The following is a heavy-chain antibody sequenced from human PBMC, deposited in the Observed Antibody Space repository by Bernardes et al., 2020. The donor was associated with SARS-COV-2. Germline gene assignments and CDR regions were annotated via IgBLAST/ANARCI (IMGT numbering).Heavy chain of an antibody. V-gene: IGHV3-30*03. J-gene: IGHJ3*01. Sequence: GGSLRLSRAASGIIFSGSRMHWVRQAPGKGLQWVALISYDGTTYNFADYLKGRFTIYRDNSQNTLYLQMNSLTPDDTAVYYCARDHMGGNDALDLWGQGTKVTVSS. CDR3: ARDHMGGNDALDL. CDR1: GIIFSGSR. CDR2: ISYDGTTY. D-gene: IGHD1-1*01.